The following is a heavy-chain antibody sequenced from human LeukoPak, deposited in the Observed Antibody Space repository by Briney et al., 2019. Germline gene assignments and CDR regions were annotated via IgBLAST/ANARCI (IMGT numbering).Heavy chain of an antibody. V-gene: IGHV3-7*01. Sequence: GGSLRLSCAASGFTFSRSWMTWVRQAPGKGLEWVANIKQDGSEKYYVDSVKGRFTISRDNAKNSLYLQMNSLRAEDTAVYYCARNSSSWYYWGQGTLVTVSS. J-gene: IGHJ4*02. CDR1: GFTFSRSW. CDR2: IKQDGSEK. CDR3: ARNSSSWYY. D-gene: IGHD6-13*01.